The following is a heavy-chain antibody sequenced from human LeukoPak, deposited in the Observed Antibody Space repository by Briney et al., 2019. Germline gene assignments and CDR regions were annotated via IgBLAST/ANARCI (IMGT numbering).Heavy chain of an antibody. V-gene: IGHV4-31*03. CDR2: INYSGNA. Sequence: PSETLSLTCTVSGGSISSGGNYWTWIRQNPGKGLEWIGYINYSGNAYYNPSLKSRVTISVDTSKNQFSLKLSSVTAAGTAVYYYARNELISSNYYYYGMDVWGQGTTVTVSS. CDR3: ARNELISSNYYYYGMDV. CDR1: GGSISSGGNY. J-gene: IGHJ6*02.